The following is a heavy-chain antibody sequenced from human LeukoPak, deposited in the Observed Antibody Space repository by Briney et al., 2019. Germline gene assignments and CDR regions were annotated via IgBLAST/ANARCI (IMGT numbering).Heavy chain of an antibody. V-gene: IGHV3-21*01. CDR1: GFTFSSYS. D-gene: IGHD5-18*01. Sequence: GGSLRLSCAASGFTFSSYSMNWVRQAPGKGLELVSFISSSSSYIYYADSMKGRFTISRDNAKNSLYLQMNSLRAEDTAVYYCARDQWLQSDYYMDVWGKGTTVTVSS. CDR2: ISSSSSYI. J-gene: IGHJ6*03. CDR3: ARDQWLQSDYYMDV.